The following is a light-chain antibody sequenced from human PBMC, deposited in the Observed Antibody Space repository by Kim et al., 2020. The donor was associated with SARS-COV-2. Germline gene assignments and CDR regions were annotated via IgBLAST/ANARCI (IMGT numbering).Light chain of an antibody. CDR3: CSYAGDNDLV. Sequence: GQSVTISCTGNSSNIGASNYVYWYQHHPGKVPQVMIYEVSKRPSGVPDRFSGSKSGNTASLTVSGLQAEDEADYFCCSYAGDNDLVFGGGTQLTVL. V-gene: IGLV2-8*01. CDR2: EVS. CDR1: SSNIGASNY. J-gene: IGLJ2*01.